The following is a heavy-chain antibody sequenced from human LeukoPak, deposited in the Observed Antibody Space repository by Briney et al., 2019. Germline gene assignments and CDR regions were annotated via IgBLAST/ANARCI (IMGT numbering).Heavy chain of an antibody. V-gene: IGHV1-69*13. Sequence: SVKVSCKASGGTFSSYAISWVRQAPGQGLEWMGGIIPIFGTANYAQKFQGRVTITADESTSTAYMELSSLRSEDTAVYYCARSTTTISSAFDPWGQGTLVTVSS. CDR3: ARSTTTISSAFDP. D-gene: IGHD3-9*01. J-gene: IGHJ5*02. CDR1: GGTFSSYA. CDR2: IIPIFGTA.